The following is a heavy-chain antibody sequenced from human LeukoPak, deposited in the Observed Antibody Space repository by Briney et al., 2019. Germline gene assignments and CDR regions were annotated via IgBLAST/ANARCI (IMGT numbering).Heavy chain of an antibody. CDR3: ASRNRYYDSSGYSIDDY. Sequence: SETLSLTCTVSGGSISSSIYYWGWIRQSPGKGLEWIGSIYYSGSTYYNPSLKSRVTLSVDTSKNQYSLKVTSVTAADTAVYYCASRNRYYDSSGYSIDDYWGQGTLVTVSS. CDR2: IYYSGST. D-gene: IGHD3-22*01. V-gene: IGHV4-39*07. J-gene: IGHJ4*02. CDR1: GGSISSSIYY.